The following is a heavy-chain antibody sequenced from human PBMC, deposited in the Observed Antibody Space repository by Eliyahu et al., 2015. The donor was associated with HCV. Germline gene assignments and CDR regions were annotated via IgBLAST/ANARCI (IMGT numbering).Heavy chain of an antibody. Sequence: EVQLLESGGGLVQXGGSLRLSFSASGFTFCSYAMXWXRQAPGKGLEWVSAISGSGGSTYYADSVKGRFTISRDNSKNTLYLQMNSLRAEDTAVYYCVVAPPLFDYWGQGTLVTVSS. J-gene: IGHJ4*02. CDR3: VVAPPLFDY. CDR2: ISGSGGST. CDR1: GFTFCSYA. V-gene: IGHV3-23*01. D-gene: IGHD2-15*01.